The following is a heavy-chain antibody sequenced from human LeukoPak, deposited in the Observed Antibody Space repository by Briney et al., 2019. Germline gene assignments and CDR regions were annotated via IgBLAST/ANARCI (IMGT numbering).Heavy chain of an antibody. D-gene: IGHD2-2*01. J-gene: IGHJ4*02. V-gene: IGHV3-48*02. CDR3: ARGSSTHGGLLDY. CDR1: AFTFSSYT. Sequence: PGGSLRLSCAASAFTFSSYTMNWVRQAPGKGLEWVSYISYSSGATYYADSVKGRFTISRDNAKNSLYLQMNSLRDEDTAVYYCARGSSTHGGLLDYWGQGTLVTVSS. CDR2: ISYSSGAT.